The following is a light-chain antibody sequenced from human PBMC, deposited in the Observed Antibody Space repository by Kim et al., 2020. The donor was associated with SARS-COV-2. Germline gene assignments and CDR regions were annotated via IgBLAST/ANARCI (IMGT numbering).Light chain of an antibody. Sequence: QSVLTQPPSVSGSPGHSVTISCTGTSSDIGSYNRVSWYQQPPGTAPKLLIWEVTNRPSGVPDRFSGSKSGNTASLTISGLRAEDEGDYYCMSSTSTTTWVFGGGTKVTVL. CDR3: MSSTSTTTWV. CDR2: EVT. CDR1: SSDIGSYNR. V-gene: IGLV2-18*02. J-gene: IGLJ3*02.